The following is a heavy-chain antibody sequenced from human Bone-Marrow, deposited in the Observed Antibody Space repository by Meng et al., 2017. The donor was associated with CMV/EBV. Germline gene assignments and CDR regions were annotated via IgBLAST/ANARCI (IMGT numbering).Heavy chain of an antibody. J-gene: IGHJ4*02. CDR2: ISYDGSNE. D-gene: IGHD3-10*01. CDR1: GFTFSSYS. CDR3: ARGGTRWFKLFYFDF. Sequence: GGSLRLSCAASGFTFSSYSMNWVRQAPGKGLEWVSIISYDGSNEYYADSVKGRFTVSRDSSKNTLYLQMNSLRPEDTAVYYCARGGTRWFKLFYFDFCGQGTLVTASS. V-gene: IGHV3-30*03.